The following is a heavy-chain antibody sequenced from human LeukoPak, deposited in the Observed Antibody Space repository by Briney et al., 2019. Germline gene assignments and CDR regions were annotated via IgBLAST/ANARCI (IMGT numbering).Heavy chain of an antibody. D-gene: IGHD2-2*01. V-gene: IGHV4-39*01. CDR2: IYYSGST. CDR3: ARLPGGGYCSSTGCEIDY. J-gene: IGHJ4*02. Sequence: PSETLSLTCTVSGGSISSSSYYWGWIRQPPGKGLEWIGSIYYSGSTYYNPSLKSRVTISVDTSKNQFSLKLSSVTAADTAVYYCARLPGGGYCSSTGCEIDYWGQGTLVTVSS. CDR1: GGSISSSSYY.